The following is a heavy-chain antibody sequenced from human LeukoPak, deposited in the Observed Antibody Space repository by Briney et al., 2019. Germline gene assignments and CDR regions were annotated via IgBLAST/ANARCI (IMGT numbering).Heavy chain of an antibody. Sequence: ASVKVSCKASGYSFTGYYMHWVRQAPGQGLEWMGRINPSTGGTNYAQRFQGRVTMTRDTSISTAYMELSRLGSDDTAVYYCARGDGVLRYFLQYYGMDVWGQGTTVTVSS. V-gene: IGHV1-2*06. CDR3: ARGDGVLRYFLQYYGMDV. CDR2: INPSTGGT. CDR1: GYSFTGYY. D-gene: IGHD3-9*01. J-gene: IGHJ6*02.